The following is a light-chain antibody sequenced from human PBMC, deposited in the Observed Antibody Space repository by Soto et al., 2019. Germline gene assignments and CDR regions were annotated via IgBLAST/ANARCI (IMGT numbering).Light chain of an antibody. CDR1: ESVNNN. CDR3: QHYNYWVA. J-gene: IGKJ4*01. V-gene: IGKV3-15*01. CDR2: GAS. Sequence: EIVMTQSPATLPVSPGERATLFCRASESVNNNLAWYQQRPGQAPRLLIYGASTRATSIPPRFSGSGSGTEFTLTISSLQPEDFAVYYCQHYNYWVAFGGGTKVEI.